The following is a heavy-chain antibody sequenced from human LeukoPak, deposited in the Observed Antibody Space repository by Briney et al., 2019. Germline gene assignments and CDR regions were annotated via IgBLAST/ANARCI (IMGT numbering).Heavy chain of an antibody. D-gene: IGHD5-12*01. CDR1: GYSLTNYY. CDR2: INPSGGST. Sequence: ASVTVSFKAFGYSLTNYYVHWARQAPGQGLAWVGEINPSGGSTSYAQKFQGRITVTRDTYTNTVYMDLSSLRSEDTATYYCARGAPTTRIGAGRFDYWGQGALLTVAS. CDR3: ARGAPTTRIGAGRFDY. V-gene: IGHV1-46*01. J-gene: IGHJ4*02.